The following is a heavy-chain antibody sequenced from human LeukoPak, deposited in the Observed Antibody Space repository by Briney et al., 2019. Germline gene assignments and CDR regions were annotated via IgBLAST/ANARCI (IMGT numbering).Heavy chain of an antibody. CDR3: ARDIGRIAARSVDY. Sequence: GGSLRLSCAASGFTFSSYWMSWVRPAPGKGLEWVADIKQDGSEKYYVDSVKGRFTISRDNAKNSLYLQMNSLRAEDTAVYYCARDIGRIAARSVDYWGQGTLVTVSS. D-gene: IGHD6-6*01. CDR2: IKQDGSEK. V-gene: IGHV3-7*01. J-gene: IGHJ4*02. CDR1: GFTFSSYW.